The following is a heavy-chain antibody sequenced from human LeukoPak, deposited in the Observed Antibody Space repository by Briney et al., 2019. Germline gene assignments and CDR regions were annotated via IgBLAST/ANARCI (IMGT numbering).Heavy chain of an antibody. CDR1: GGSISSYY. CDR3: ARNAGKYYRYFQH. D-gene: IGHD2/OR15-2a*01. J-gene: IGHJ1*01. Sequence: SETLSLTCTVSGGSISSYYWSWIRQPPGKGLEWIGYIYYSGSTNYNPSLKSRVTISVDTSKNQFSLKLSSVTAADTAVYYCARNAGKYYRYFQHWGQGTVVSVSS. CDR2: IYYSGST. V-gene: IGHV4-59*01.